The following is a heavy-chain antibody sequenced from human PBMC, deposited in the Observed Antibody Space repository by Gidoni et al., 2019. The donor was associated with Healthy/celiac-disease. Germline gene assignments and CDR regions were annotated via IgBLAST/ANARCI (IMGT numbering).Heavy chain of an antibody. Sequence: QLQLQESGPGLVKPSGTLSPTCTVSGGSISSSSYYWGWIRQPPGKGLAWIGSIYYSGSTYYNPSLKSRVTISVDTSKNQFSLKLSSVTAADTAVYYCASLRYNDDYWGQGTLVTVSS. V-gene: IGHV4-39*07. J-gene: IGHJ4*02. CDR2: IYYSGST. CDR3: ASLRYNDDY. CDR1: GGSISSSSYY. D-gene: IGHD1-1*01.